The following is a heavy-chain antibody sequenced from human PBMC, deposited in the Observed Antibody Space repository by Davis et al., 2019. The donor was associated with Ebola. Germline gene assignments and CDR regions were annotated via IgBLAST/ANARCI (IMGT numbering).Heavy chain of an antibody. CDR1: GFISSTYT. Sequence: GGSLRLSCAASGFISSTYTMHWVRQAPGKGPEWLARISYDGSDNSYADSVKGRFTISRDNSKNTLYLDLNTLKPEDTALYYCVRDFCRVGVGRCYTDAFDFWGQGTVVTVSS. CDR2: ISYDGSDN. J-gene: IGHJ3*01. CDR3: VRDFCRVGVGRCYTDAFDF. D-gene: IGHD2-15*01. V-gene: IGHV3-30-3*01.